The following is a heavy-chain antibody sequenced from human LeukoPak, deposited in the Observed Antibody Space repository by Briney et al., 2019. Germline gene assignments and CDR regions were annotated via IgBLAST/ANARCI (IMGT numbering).Heavy chain of an antibody. V-gene: IGHV4-34*01. CDR1: GGSLSGYY. CDR3: ARDHTDFWSGSPLDAFDI. Sequence: MPSETLSLTCAVYGGSLSGYYWSWVRQPPGKGLEWIGEINHSGSTNYNPSLKSRVTISVDTSKNQFSLKLSSVTAADTAVYYCARDHTDFWSGSPLDAFDIWGQGTMVTVSS. J-gene: IGHJ3*02. D-gene: IGHD3-3*01. CDR2: INHSGST.